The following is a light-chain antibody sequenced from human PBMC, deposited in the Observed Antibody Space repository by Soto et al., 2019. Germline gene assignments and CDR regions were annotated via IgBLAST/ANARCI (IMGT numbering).Light chain of an antibody. CDR1: SSDVGAYNY. J-gene: IGLJ3*02. V-gene: IGLV2-8*01. Sequence: QSVLTQPPSASGSPGQSVTISCTGTSSDVGAYNYVSWYQQHPGKAPKLMIYEVTKRPSGVPDRFSGSKSGNTASLTVSGLHAEDEADYYRSSYADSISVLFGGGTQLTVL. CDR3: SSYADSISVL. CDR2: EVT.